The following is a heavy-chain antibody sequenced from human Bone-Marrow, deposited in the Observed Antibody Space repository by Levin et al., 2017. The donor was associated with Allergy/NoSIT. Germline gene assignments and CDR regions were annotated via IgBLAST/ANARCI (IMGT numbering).Heavy chain of an antibody. Sequence: GASVKVSCKISGYSLSEVAMHWVRQAPGKGLEWMGGIDPEDSEVMYAQKFQGRVTMTEDTSTDTVYMELSSLRSDDTAVYYCAKLLTGYYYAMNVWGPGTTVTVSS. D-gene: IGHD3-9*01. J-gene: IGHJ6*02. CDR2: IDPEDSEV. CDR3: AKLLTGYYYAMNV. CDR1: GYSLSEVA. V-gene: IGHV1-24*01.